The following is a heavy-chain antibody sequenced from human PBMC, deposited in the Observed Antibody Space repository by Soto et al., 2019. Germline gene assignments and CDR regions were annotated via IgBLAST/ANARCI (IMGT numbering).Heavy chain of an antibody. Sequence: SETLSLTCIVSGGSITSYHWSWIRQFPGKGLEWIAYTSYTGNANYNPSLKSRVTMSLDMSKKQFSLKLSSVTAADTATYYCARLQMVQKVIDYWGQGTLVTVSS. J-gene: IGHJ4*02. CDR2: TSYTGNA. CDR1: GGSITSYH. D-gene: IGHD4-4*01. V-gene: IGHV4-59*01. CDR3: ARLQMVQKVIDY.